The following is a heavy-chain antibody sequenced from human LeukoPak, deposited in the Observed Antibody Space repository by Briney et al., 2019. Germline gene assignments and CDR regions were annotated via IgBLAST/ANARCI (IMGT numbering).Heavy chain of an antibody. Sequence: GGSLRLSCAASGFTVSSNYMSWVRQAPGKGLEWVSAISGSGGSTYYADSVKGRFTISRDNSKNTLYLQMNSLRAEDTAVYYCAKDSGQLGYWGQGTLVTVSS. CDR1: GFTVSSNY. CDR3: AKDSGQLGY. V-gene: IGHV3-23*01. CDR2: ISGSGGST. J-gene: IGHJ4*02. D-gene: IGHD6-13*01.